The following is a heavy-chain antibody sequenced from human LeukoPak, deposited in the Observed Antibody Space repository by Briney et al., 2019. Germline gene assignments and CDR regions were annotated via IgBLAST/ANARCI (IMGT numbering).Heavy chain of an antibody. V-gene: IGHV4-61*03. CDR3: ARSQNYYGSGDY. Sequence: SETLSLTCTVSGDSVSNGNYYWSWLRQPPGKALGWIGYIYYTGKTYYNPSLEGRVTILVDTSRNHFSVKLSSVTAADTAVYYCARSQNYYGSGDYWSQGTLVTVSS. D-gene: IGHD3-10*01. CDR1: GDSVSNGNYY. CDR2: IYYTGKT. J-gene: IGHJ4*02.